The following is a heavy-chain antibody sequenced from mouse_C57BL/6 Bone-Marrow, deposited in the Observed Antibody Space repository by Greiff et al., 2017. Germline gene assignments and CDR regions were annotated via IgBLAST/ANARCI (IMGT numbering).Heavy chain of an antibody. Sequence: EVHLVESGPELVKPGASVKMSCKASGYTFTDYNMHWVKQSHGKSLEWIGDINPNNGGTSYNQKFKGKATLTVNKSSSTAYMELRSLTSDDSAVYYCAMCDYALAYCGQGTLVTVSA. D-gene: IGHD2-4*01. V-gene: IGHV1-22*01. J-gene: IGHJ3*01. CDR2: INPNNGGT. CDR3: AMCDYALAY. CDR1: GYTFTDYN.